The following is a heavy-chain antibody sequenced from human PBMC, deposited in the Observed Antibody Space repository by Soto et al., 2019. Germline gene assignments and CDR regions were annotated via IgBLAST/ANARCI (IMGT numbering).Heavy chain of an antibody. CDR1: GFTFSGYA. CDR3: AKNGGRVPPPRLFAS. Sequence: GGSLRLSCAASGFTFSGYAMSWVRQAPGKGLEWVSVIHGGGNSAYYADSVKGRFTISRDNSKNTLYLQMSSLRGEDTAVYYCAKNGGRVPPPRLFASWGQGPLVPVPS. CDR2: IHGGGNSA. D-gene: IGHD3-16*01. V-gene: IGHV3-23*01. J-gene: IGHJ4*02.